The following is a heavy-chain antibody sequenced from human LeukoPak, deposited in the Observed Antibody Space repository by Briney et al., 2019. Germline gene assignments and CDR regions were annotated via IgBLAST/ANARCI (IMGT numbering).Heavy chain of an antibody. Sequence: QTGGSLRLSCAASGFTFDDYAMHWVRQAPGKGLEWVSGISWNSGSIGYADSVKGRFTISRDNAKNSLYLQMNSLRVEDTALYYCAKDRGGSSELGDAFDVWGQGTMVRVSS. CDR3: AKDRGGSSELGDAFDV. D-gene: IGHD1-26*01. CDR2: ISWNSGSI. CDR1: GFTFDDYA. J-gene: IGHJ3*01. V-gene: IGHV3-9*01.